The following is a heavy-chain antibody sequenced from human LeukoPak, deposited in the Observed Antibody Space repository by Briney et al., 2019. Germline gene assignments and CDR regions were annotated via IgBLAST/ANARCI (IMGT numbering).Heavy chain of an antibody. CDR3: AAGGGNTFNP. CDR1: GFTFSSYA. CDR2: FTGSDGNI. Sequence: GGSLRLSCAASGFTFSSYAMSWVRQAPGKGLEWVSSFTGSDGNIHYADSVKGRFTLSRDSSKETMYLQMISLRADDTATYYCAAGGGNTFNPWGQGILVTVSS. D-gene: IGHD1/OR15-1a*01. V-gene: IGHV3-23*01. J-gene: IGHJ5*02.